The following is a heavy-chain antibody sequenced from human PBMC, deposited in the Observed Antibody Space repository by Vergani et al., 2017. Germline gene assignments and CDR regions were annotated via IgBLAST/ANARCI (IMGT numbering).Heavy chain of an antibody. CDR1: SHTFQTYG. CDR3: ARDSRITIFGVVMPGFDY. Sequence: QVQLVQSGAELKKPGASVSVSCKGSSHTFQTYGISWVRQAPGQGLEWMGWISAYNGNTNYAQKLQGRVTMTTDTSTSTAYMELRSLRSDDTAVYYCARDSRITIFGVVMPGFDYWGQGTLVTVSS. J-gene: IGHJ4*02. D-gene: IGHD3-3*01. V-gene: IGHV1-18*01. CDR2: ISAYNGNT.